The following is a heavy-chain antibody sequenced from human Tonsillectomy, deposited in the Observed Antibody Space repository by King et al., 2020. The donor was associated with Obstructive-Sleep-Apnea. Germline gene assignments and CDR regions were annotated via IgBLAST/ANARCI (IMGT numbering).Heavy chain of an antibody. V-gene: IGHV3-23*04. CDR3: ATIRGYSYGKLHFDY. CDR2: ISGSGGST. Sequence: VQLVESGGGLVQPGGSLRLSCAASGFTFSSYAMSRVRQAPGKGLEWVSAISGSGGSTYYADSVKGRFTISRDNSKNTLYLQMNSLRAEDTAVYYCATIRGYSYGKLHFDYWGHGTLVTVSS. J-gene: IGHJ4*01. D-gene: IGHD5-18*01. CDR1: GFTFSSYA.